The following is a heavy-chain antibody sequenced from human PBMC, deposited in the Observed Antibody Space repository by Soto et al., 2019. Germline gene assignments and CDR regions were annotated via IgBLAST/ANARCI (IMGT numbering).Heavy chain of an antibody. CDR1: GFTFSNYD. CDR3: AKRHYYDSSGYFGYHFDY. Sequence: GGSQRLSYAASGFTFSNYDTSWVRQAPGKGLEWVSGISDSGTSTYYADSVKGRFTISRDNSKNTLYLQMNSLRAEDTAVYYCAKRHYYDSSGYFGYHFDYWGQGTLVTVSS. CDR2: ISDSGTST. D-gene: IGHD3-22*01. V-gene: IGHV3-23*01. J-gene: IGHJ4*02.